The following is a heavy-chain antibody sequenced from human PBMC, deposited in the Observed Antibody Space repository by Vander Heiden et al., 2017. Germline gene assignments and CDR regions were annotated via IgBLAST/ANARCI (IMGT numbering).Heavy chain of an antibody. Sequence: QMQPVQSGPEVKKPGTSGQVPCKASGLTFTSPAVQWVRRASGQRLEWIGWIVVGSGNTAYAQKHQERVTITRDKSTSTAYMELSSLRSEDTAVDYCAAAHYYDSSGSWYFDLWGRGTLVTVSS. D-gene: IGHD3-22*01. J-gene: IGHJ2*01. V-gene: IGHV1-58*01. CDR2: IVVGSGNT. CDR1: GLTFTSPA. CDR3: AAAHYYDSSGSWYFDL.